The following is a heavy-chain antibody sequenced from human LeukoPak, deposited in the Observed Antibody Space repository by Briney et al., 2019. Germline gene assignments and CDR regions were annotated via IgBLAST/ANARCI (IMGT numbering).Heavy chain of an antibody. CDR3: ARRYGSGSSGTFDY. D-gene: IGHD3-10*01. CDR1: GGSISSYY. CDR2: IYYSGST. J-gene: IGHJ4*02. Sequence: SETLSLTCTVSGGSISSYYWSWIRQPPGKGLEWIGYIYYSGSTNYNPSLKSRVTISVNTSKNQFSLKLSSVTAADTAVYYCARRYGSGSSGTFDYWGQGTLVTVSS. V-gene: IGHV4-59*01.